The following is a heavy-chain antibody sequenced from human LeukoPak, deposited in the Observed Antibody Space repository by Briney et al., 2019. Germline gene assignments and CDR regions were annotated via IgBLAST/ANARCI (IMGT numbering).Heavy chain of an antibody. Sequence: SQTLSLTCAISGDSVSSNSATWNWIRQSPSRGLEWLGRTYYRSKWYNDYAVSVKSRITINPDTSKNQFSLQLNSVTPEDTAVYYCARATTYSGSFHFDYWGQGTLVTVSS. J-gene: IGHJ4*02. CDR1: GDSVSSNSAT. V-gene: IGHV6-1*01. CDR2: TYYRSKWYN. D-gene: IGHD1-26*01. CDR3: ARATTYSGSFHFDY.